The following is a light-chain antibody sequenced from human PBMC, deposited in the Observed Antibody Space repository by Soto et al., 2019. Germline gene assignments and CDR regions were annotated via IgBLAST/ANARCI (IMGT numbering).Light chain of an antibody. CDR2: EVS. Sequence: QSALTQPPSASGSPGRSVTISCTGTGSDVGGYNYVSWYQQHPGKAPKLMIFEVSRRPSGVPDRFSGSKSGNTASLTVSGLQAEDEADYYCSSYAGRNTWVFGGGTKLTVL. V-gene: IGLV2-8*01. CDR1: GSDVGGYNY. CDR3: SSYAGRNTWV. J-gene: IGLJ3*02.